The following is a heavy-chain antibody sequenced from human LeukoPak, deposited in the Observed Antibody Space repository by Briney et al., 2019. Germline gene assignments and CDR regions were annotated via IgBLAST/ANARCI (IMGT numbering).Heavy chain of an antibody. CDR3: AREDVNTEVYYYCGMDV. Sequence: ASVKVSCKASGYTFTGYYLHWVRQAPGQGLEWMGWINPNSGGTKFAQTFQGRVTMTRDTSITTAYMELRSLKSDDTAVYYCAREDVNTEVYYYCGMDVWGQGTTVTVS. J-gene: IGHJ6*02. V-gene: IGHV1-2*02. D-gene: IGHD3-16*01. CDR2: INPNSGGT. CDR1: GYTFTGYY.